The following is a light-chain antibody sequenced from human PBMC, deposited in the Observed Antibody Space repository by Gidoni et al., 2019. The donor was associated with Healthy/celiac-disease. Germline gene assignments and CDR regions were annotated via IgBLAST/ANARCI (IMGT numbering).Light chain of an antibody. J-gene: IGLJ2*01. CDR3: QSADSSGTYVV. CDR1: ALPKQY. V-gene: IGLV3-25*03. Sequence: SYELTQPPSVPVSPGQTARITCSGDALPKQYAYWYQQKPGQAPVLVIYKDSERPSGIPERFSGSSSGTTVTLTISGVQAEDEADYYCQSADSSGTYVVFGGGTKLTGL. CDR2: KDS.